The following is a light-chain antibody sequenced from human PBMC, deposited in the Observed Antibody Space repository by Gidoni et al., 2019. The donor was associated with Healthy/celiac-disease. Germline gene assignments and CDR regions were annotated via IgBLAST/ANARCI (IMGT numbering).Light chain of an antibody. Sequence: QSALAQPASVSGSPGQSITISCTGTSSDVGGDDYVSWYRHHPGTAPKLIIYAVSTRPSGASNRFSGSKSGNTACLTISGLQAEDEADYYCSSYTISSIVLFGGGTKLTVL. CDR2: AVS. CDR1: SSDVGGDDY. J-gene: IGLJ2*01. CDR3: SSYTISSIVL. V-gene: IGLV2-14*03.